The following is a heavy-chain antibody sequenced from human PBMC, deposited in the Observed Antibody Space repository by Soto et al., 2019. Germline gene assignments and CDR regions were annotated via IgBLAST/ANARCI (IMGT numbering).Heavy chain of an antibody. Sequence: QVQLVQSGGDVKKPGASVKVSCKASGYIFSKYAIHWVRQVPGHKLEWMGWLNVGTGNTKYSQKFQGRVTITRDTSETTAYRELHSLTSEDTAVYYCARERRDFFLWFDPWGQGTLVTVSS. CDR1: GYIFSKYA. CDR2: LNVGTGNT. CDR3: ARERRDFFLWFDP. J-gene: IGHJ5*02. V-gene: IGHV1-3*01.